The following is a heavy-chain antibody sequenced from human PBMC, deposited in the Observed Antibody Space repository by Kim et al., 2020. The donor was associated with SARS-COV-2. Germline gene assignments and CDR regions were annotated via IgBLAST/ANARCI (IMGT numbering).Heavy chain of an antibody. CDR2: IRCSGGST. CDR1: GFTFSSYA. CDR3: TKTKATYYYYYDMGV. Sequence: GGSLRLSCAASGFTFSSYAMRWVRQAPGKGLEWVSVIRCSGGSTYYVDSVKGRFTISRDNSKNTLYLQMNSPRAEDTAVYYCTKTKATYYYYYDMGVGG. J-gene: IGHJ6*02. D-gene: IGHD1-26*01. V-gene: IGHV3-23*01.